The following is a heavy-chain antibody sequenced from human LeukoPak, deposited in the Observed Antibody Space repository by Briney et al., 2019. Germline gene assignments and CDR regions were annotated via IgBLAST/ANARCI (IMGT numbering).Heavy chain of an antibody. CDR2: IYYSGNT. CDR3: ARSTGTTMFIDY. D-gene: IGHD3-10*02. Sequence: SETLSLTCTVSGGSISPYYWSRIRQPPGKGLEWLGYIYYSGNTDYNPSLKSRVAISVDTSKNQFSLKLSSVTAADTAVYYCARSTGTTMFIDYWGQGTLVTASS. V-gene: IGHV4-59*01. J-gene: IGHJ4*01. CDR1: GGSISPYY.